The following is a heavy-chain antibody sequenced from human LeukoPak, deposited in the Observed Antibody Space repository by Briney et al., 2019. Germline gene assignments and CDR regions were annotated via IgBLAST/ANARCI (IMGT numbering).Heavy chain of an antibody. CDR1: GFTVSSNY. Sequence: GGSLRLSCAASGFTVSSNYMSWVRQAPGKGLEWVSVIYSGGSTYYADSVKGRFTIFRDNAKNSLYLQMNSLRAEDTALYHCARTGRYSYGLSWFDPWGQGTLVTVSS. D-gene: IGHD5-18*01. J-gene: IGHJ5*02. V-gene: IGHV3-66*01. CDR3: ARTGRYSYGLSWFDP. CDR2: IYSGGST.